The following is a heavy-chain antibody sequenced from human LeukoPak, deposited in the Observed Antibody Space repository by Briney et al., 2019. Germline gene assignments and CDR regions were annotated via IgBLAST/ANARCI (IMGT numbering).Heavy chain of an antibody. CDR1: GGSFSGYY. D-gene: IGHD6-13*01. V-gene: IGHV4-34*01. CDR2: INRSGST. Sequence: PSETLSLTCAVYGGSFSGYYWSWIRQPPGKGLEWIGEINRSGSTNYNPSLKSRVTISVDTSKNQFSLKLSSVTAADTAVYYCARSSSWSSYYFDYWGQGTLVTVSS. J-gene: IGHJ4*02. CDR3: ARSSSWSSYYFDY.